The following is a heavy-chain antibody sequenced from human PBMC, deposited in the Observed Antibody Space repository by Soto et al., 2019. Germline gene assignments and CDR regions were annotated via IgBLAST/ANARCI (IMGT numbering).Heavy chain of an antibody. J-gene: IGHJ5*02. D-gene: IGHD3-22*01. Sequence: ASVKVSCKASGYSFATSGISWVRQAPGQGLEWMGWISAYNGNTNYEQKLQDRVTMTTDTSTSTAYLELRSLRSDDTAVYYCARAGHYYDSSGYATWGQGTLVTVSS. CDR2: ISAYNGNT. CDR3: ARAGHYYDSSGYAT. V-gene: IGHV1-18*01. CDR1: GYSFATSG.